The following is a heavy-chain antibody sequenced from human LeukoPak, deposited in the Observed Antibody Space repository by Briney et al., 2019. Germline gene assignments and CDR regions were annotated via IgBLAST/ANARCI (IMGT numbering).Heavy chain of an antibody. V-gene: IGHV3-30-3*01. Sequence: GRSLGLSCAASGFSFRSFAMHWVRQAPGKGLEWVTLISYDGSNEYYADSVKGRFTISRDNSKNTLYLQMNSLRAEDTAVFYCARDPLGYCSGGSCYPYYFDYWGQGTLVTVSS. D-gene: IGHD2-15*01. CDR3: ARDPLGYCSGGSCYPYYFDY. CDR2: ISYDGSNE. J-gene: IGHJ4*02. CDR1: GFSFRSFA.